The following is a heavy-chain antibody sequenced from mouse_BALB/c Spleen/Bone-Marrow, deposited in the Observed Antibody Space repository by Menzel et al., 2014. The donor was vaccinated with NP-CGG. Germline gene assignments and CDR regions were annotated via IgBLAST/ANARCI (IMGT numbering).Heavy chain of an antibody. CDR2: ISNGGSST. Sequence: EVKVVESGGGLVQPGGSLKLSCATSRFTFSDYYMYWVRQTPEKRLEWVAYISNGGSSTYYPDTVKGRFTISRDNAKNTLYLQMSRLKSEDTAMYYCARNAFYRGYAMDYWGQGTSVTVSS. CDR3: ARNAFYRGYAMDY. V-gene: IGHV5-12*02. CDR1: RFTFSDYY. D-gene: IGHD2-12*01. J-gene: IGHJ4*01.